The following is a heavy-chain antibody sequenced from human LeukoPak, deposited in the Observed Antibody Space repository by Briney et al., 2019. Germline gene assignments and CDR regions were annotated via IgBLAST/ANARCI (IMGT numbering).Heavy chain of an antibody. V-gene: IGHV3-23*01. CDR2: ISGSGGST. CDR3: ARKFEATSNRGIIAY. Sequence: GGSLRLSCAASGFTFSSYAMSWVRQAPGKGLEWVSAISGSGGSTYYADSVKGRFTISRDNSKNTLYLQMNSLRTEDTAVYYCARKFEATSNRGIIAYWGQGTLVTVSS. CDR1: GFTFSSYA. D-gene: IGHD1-14*01. J-gene: IGHJ4*02.